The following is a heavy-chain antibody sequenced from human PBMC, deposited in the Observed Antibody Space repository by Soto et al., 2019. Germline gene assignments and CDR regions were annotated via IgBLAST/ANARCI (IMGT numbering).Heavy chain of an antibody. J-gene: IGHJ5*02. V-gene: IGHV1-18*01. CDR1: GFTFTKYG. CDR3: ARSSMHSWTDWFDP. D-gene: IGHD3-3*01. Sequence: ASVKVSCKPSGFTFTKYGISWVRQAPGQGLEWMGWISVYNDNTKYAQKFQGRVTMTTDTSTSTASMELRTLRSDDTAVYYCARSSMHSWTDWFDPWGQGTLVTVSS. CDR2: ISVYNDNT.